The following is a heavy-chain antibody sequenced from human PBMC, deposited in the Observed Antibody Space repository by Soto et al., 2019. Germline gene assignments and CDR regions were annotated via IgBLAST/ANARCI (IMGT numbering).Heavy chain of an antibody. CDR2: ISPSDSAA. CDR3: ARSLKTQLQPYFSAMDV. CDR1: GFTFSRYE. D-gene: IGHD1-1*01. J-gene: IGHJ6*04. Sequence: EEQLVESGGGLVHPGGSLRLSCSASGFTFSRYEMNWVRQGTGRGLEWISYISPSDSAAYYADSVKGRFTISRDNAKNTLILQMTSLRAEDTAVYYCARSLKTQLQPYFSAMDVWGKGTTVSVSS. V-gene: IGHV3-48*03.